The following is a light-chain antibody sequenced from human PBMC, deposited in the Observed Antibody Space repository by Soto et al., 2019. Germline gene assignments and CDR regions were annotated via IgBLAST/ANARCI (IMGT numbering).Light chain of an antibody. J-gene: IGKJ5*01. V-gene: IGKV3-15*01. CDR3: QQYNNWPIT. Sequence: EIVMTQSPVTLSVSPGERATLSCRASQSINSNLAWYQQKPGQAPRLLIYGASTRATGIPARFSGSGSGTEFTLTISSLQSEDFAVYYCQQYNNWPITFGQGTRLEMK. CDR2: GAS. CDR1: QSINSN.